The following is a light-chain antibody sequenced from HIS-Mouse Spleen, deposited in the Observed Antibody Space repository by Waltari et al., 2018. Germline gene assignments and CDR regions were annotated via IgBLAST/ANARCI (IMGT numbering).Light chain of an antibody. CDR1: SSDVGCYNY. V-gene: IGLV2-14*01. J-gene: IGLJ3*02. CDR3: SSYTSSSTGV. CDR2: EVS. Sequence: QSALTQPASVSGSPGQSITISCTGTSSDVGCYNYVSWYQQHPGKAPKLMIYEVSNRPSGVSNRFSGSKSGNTASLTISGLQAEDEADYYCSSYTSSSTGVFGGGTKLTVL.